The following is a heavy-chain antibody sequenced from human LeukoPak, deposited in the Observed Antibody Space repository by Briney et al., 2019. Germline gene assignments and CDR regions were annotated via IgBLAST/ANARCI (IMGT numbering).Heavy chain of an antibody. Sequence: GEPLKISCKGSGYSFTSYWIGWVRQMPGKGLEWMGIIYPGDSDTRYNASFQGQVTIAANKSISPAYLQWSSLQASDTAMYYCARASRSSPAVVWWFDPWGQGTLVTVSS. CDR1: GYSFTSYW. CDR3: ARASRSSPAVVWWFDP. J-gene: IGHJ5*02. D-gene: IGHD4-23*01. CDR2: IYPGDSDT. V-gene: IGHV5-51*01.